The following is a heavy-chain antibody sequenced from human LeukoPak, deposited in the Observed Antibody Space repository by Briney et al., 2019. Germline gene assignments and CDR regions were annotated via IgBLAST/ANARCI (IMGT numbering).Heavy chain of an antibody. CDR3: AELGITMIGGV. V-gene: IGHV3-7*01. CDR2: INEGGGLK. J-gene: IGHJ6*04. D-gene: IGHD3-10*02. Sequence: PGGSLRLSCAASGFTFSAYWMTWVRQAPGKGLEWVAIINEGGGLKYYVDSVKGRFTISRDNAKNSLYLQMNSLRAEDTAVYYCAELGITMIGGVWGKGTTVTISS. CDR1: GFTFSAYW.